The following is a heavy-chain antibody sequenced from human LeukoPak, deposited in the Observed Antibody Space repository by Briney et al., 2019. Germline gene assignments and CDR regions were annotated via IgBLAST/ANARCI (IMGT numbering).Heavy chain of an antibody. CDR3: ARGRVAGAGTQPTLY. D-gene: IGHD6-13*01. J-gene: IGHJ4*02. CDR1: GFTFSSYS. V-gene: IGHV3-21*01. Sequence: KTGGSLRLSCAASGFTFSSYSMNWVRQTPGKGLEWVSSISSSSSYIYYADSVKGRFTISRDNAKNSLYLQMNSLRAEDTAVYYCARGRVAGAGTQPTLYWGQGTLVTVSS. CDR2: ISSSSSYI.